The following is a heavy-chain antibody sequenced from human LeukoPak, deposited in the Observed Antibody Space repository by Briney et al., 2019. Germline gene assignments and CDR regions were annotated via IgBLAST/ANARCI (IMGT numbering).Heavy chain of an antibody. J-gene: IGHJ4*02. CDR2: ISYAVSNE. V-gene: IGHV3-30-3*01. CDR1: GFTFRSYS. D-gene: IGHD1-26*01. CDR3: AKENPVGGTNYFDY. Sequence: GRSLRLSCAASGFTFRSYSMHWVRQAPGKGLEWVAVISYAVSNEYYADSVKGRFTISRDNSKNTLSLQMNSLRAEDAAVYYCAKENPVGGTNYFDYWGQGTLVTVPS.